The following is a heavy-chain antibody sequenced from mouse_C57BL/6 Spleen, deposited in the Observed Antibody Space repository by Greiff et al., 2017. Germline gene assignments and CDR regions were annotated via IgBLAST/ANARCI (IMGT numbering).Heavy chain of an antibody. D-gene: IGHD2-2*01. CDR1: GYTFTDYY. J-gene: IGHJ3*01. CDR2: IYPGSGNT. CDR3: AREGYDRGFAY. Sequence: QVQLQQSGAELVRPGASVKLSCKASGYTFTDYYINWVKQRPGQGLEWIARIYPGSGNTYYNEKFKGKATLTAEKSSSTAYMQLSSLTSEDSAVYFCAREGYDRGFAYWGQGTLVTVSA. V-gene: IGHV1-76*01.